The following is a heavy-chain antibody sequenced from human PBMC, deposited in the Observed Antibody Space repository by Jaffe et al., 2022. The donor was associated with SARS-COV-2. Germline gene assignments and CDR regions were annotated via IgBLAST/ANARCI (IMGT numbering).Heavy chain of an antibody. CDR2: MNPNSGNT. Sequence: QVQLVQSGAEVKKPGASVKVSCKASGYTFTSYDINWVRQATGQGLEWMGWMNPNSGNTGYAQKFQGRVTMTRNTSISTAYMELSSLRSEDTAVYYCARASYYGSGSYYTLYYYYYMDVWGKGTTVTVSS. CDR3: ARASYYGSGSYYTLYYYYYMDV. J-gene: IGHJ6*03. D-gene: IGHD3-10*01. V-gene: IGHV1-8*01. CDR1: GYTFTSYD.